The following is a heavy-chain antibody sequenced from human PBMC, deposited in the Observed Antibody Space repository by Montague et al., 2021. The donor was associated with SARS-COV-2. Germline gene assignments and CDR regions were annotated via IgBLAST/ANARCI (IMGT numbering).Heavy chain of an antibody. J-gene: IGHJ4*02. CDR1: GGSVSSTAAA. CDR2: TYYRSEWHT. V-gene: IGHV6-1*01. Sequence: CVIPGGSVSSTAAAWNWIRQTPSRGLEWLGRTYYRSEWHTDYAVSVEGRLAIDADTSKNQFSLQLHSVTPEDSAVYYCASGWTLFDWGQGTLVTVSS. D-gene: IGHD6-19*01. CDR3: ASGWTLFD.